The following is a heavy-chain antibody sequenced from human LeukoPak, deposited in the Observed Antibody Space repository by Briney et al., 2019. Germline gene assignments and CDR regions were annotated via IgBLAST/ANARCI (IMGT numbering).Heavy chain of an antibody. CDR3: ARHMNWGLRDAFAI. V-gene: IGHV5-51*01. CDR1: GYSFTSHW. CDR2: IYPDVSDT. Sequence: GESLKIPCKGSGYSFTSHWIGWVRQMPGKGLEWMGIIYPDVSDTRYSPSFQGQVTMSADKSITTAYLQWSSLKASDTAMYYCARHMNWGLRDAFAIWGQGTMVTVSS. D-gene: IGHD7-27*01. J-gene: IGHJ3*02.